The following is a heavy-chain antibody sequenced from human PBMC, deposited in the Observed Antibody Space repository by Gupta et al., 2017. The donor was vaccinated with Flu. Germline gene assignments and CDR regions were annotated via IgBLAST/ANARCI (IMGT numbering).Heavy chain of an antibody. D-gene: IGHD6-13*01. J-gene: IGHJ4*02. V-gene: IGHV2-5*01. CDR1: GFSLSTSGVG. Sequence: QITLNESGPTLVKPTQTLTLTCTFSGFSLSTSGVGVGWIRQPPGKALEWLTLIYWNDDKRYSPSLKNRLSITKDTSRNQVVLTLTNVNPVDTGTYYCAHQLAAAGGRFDDWGQGALVTISS. CDR2: IYWNDDK. CDR3: AHQLAAAGGRFDD.